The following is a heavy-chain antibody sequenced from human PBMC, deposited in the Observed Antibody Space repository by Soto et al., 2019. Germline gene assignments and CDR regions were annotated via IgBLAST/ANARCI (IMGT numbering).Heavy chain of an antibody. Sequence: GASVKVSCKASGYTFTSYYMHWVRQAPGQGLEWMGIINPSGGSTSYAQKFQGRVTMTRDTSTSTAYMELSSLRSEDTAVYYCAREVQQLVQGGNWFDPWGQGTLVTVSA. CDR2: INPSGGST. CDR1: GYTFTSYY. CDR3: AREVQQLVQGGNWFDP. D-gene: IGHD6-13*01. V-gene: IGHV1-46*01. J-gene: IGHJ5*02.